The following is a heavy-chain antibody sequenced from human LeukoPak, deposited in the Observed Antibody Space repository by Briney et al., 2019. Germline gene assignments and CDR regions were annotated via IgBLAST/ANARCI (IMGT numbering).Heavy chain of an antibody. J-gene: IGHJ5*02. CDR1: GGSISSGGYY. V-gene: IGHV4-31*03. CDR2: IYYSGST. Sequence: SSETLSLTCTVSGGSISSGGYYWSWIRQHPGKGLEWIGYIYYSGSTYYNPSLKSRVTISVDTFKNQFSLKLSSVTAADTAVYYCARDAGYGARILQTNWFDPWGQGTLVTVSS. D-gene: IGHD2-15*01. CDR3: ARDAGYGARILQTNWFDP.